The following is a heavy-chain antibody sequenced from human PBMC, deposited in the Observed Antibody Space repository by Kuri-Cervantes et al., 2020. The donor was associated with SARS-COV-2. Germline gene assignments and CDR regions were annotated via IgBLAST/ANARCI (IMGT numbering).Heavy chain of an antibody. CDR3: ARVADDSSCYGYFDY. Sequence: GGSLRLSCAASGFTFSSYSLNWVRQAPGKGLEWVSSISSSSYIYYADSLKGRFTISRDNAKNSLYLQMNSLRAEDTAVYYCARVADDSSCYGYFDYWGQGTLVTVSS. V-gene: IGHV3-21*01. D-gene: IGHD3-22*01. J-gene: IGHJ4*02. CDR1: GFTFSSYS. CDR2: ISSSSYI.